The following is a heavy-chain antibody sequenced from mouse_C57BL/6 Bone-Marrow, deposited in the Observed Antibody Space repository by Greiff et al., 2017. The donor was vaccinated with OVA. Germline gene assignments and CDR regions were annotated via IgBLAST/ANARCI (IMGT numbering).Heavy chain of an antibody. CDR2: IYPRSGNT. V-gene: IGHV1-81*01. D-gene: IGHD2-4*01. CDR1: GYTFTSYG. J-gene: IGHJ3*01. CDR3: ARFDYVAWFAY. Sequence: VKLMESGAELARPGASVKLSCKASGYTFTSYGISWVKQRPGQGLEWIGEIYPRSGNTYYNEKFKGKATLTADKSSSTAYMELRSLTSEDSAVYFCARFDYVAWFAYWGQGTLVTVSA.